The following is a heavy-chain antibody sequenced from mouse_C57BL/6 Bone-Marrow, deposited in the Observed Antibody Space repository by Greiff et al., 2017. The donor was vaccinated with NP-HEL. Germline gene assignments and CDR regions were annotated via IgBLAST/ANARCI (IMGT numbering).Heavy chain of an antibody. CDR3: ARNGSSFWYFDV. D-gene: IGHD1-1*01. CDR2: IYPSDSET. CDR1: GYTFTSYW. Sequence: QVQLQQPGAELVRPGSSVKLSCKASGYTFTSYWMDWVKQRPGQGLEWIGNIYPSDSETHYNQKFKDKATLTVDKSSSTAYMQLSSLTSKDSAVYYCARNGSSFWYFDVWGTGTTVTVSS. J-gene: IGHJ1*03. V-gene: IGHV1-61*01.